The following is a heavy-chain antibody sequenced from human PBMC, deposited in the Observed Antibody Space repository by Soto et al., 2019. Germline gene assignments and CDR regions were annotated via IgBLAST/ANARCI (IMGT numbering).Heavy chain of an antibody. CDR3: ARGLGTNGLDV. J-gene: IGHJ6*02. V-gene: IGHV1-18*04. Sequence: GASVKVSCKASGYKFITYGITWVRQAPGQGLEWMGGISTYSGNTDYAQSLQGRVTMTTDTSTSTVYMELGSLRSDDTAVYYCARGLGTNGLDVWGQGTAVTVSS. D-gene: IGHD3-16*01. CDR1: GYKFITYG. CDR2: ISTYSGNT.